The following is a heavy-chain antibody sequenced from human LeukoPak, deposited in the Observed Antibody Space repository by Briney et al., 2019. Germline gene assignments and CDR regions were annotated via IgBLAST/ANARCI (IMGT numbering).Heavy chain of an antibody. V-gene: IGHV4-4*07. Sequence: SETLSLTCTVSGGSISSYYWSWIRQPAGKGLEWIGRIYTSGSTNYNPSLKSRVTISVDKSKNQFSLNLSSVTAADTAVYYCARHGDYEGYFDYWGQGTLVTVSS. CDR2: IYTSGST. CDR1: GGSISSYY. D-gene: IGHD4-17*01. CDR3: ARHGDYEGYFDY. J-gene: IGHJ4*02.